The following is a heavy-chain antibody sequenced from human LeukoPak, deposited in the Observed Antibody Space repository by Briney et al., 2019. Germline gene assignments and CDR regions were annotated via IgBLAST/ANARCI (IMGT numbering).Heavy chain of an antibody. CDR1: GYTFTSYY. J-gene: IGHJ4*02. V-gene: IGHV1-2*02. D-gene: IGHD5-12*01. Sequence: ASVKVSCKASGYTFTSYYIHWMRQAPGQGLEWVGCINPNSGGSHYARRFQGRVTVTSDTSINTAYMELTSLTTDDTAVYYCARGPRYGESGYDLGPYWGQGTLVTVSS. CDR3: ARGPRYGESGYDLGPY. CDR2: INPNSGGS.